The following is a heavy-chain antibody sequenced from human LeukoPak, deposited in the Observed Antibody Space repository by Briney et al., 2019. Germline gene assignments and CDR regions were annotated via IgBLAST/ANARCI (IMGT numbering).Heavy chain of an antibody. Sequence: GGSLRLSCAASGFTFSTYAMSWVRQIPGKGLEWVSAISGSDDGTYYADSVKGRFTISRDNAKNSLYLQMNSPRAEDTAVYYCARGASGIGGIRFDPWGQGTLVTVSS. CDR2: ISGSDDGT. D-gene: IGHD3-10*01. CDR3: ARGASGIGGIRFDP. CDR1: GFTFSTYA. J-gene: IGHJ5*02. V-gene: IGHV3-23*01.